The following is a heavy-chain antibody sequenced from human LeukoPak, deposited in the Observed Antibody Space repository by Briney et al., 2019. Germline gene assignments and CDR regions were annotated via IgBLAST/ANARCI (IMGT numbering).Heavy chain of an antibody. CDR1: GFTFSSYW. D-gene: IGHD1-14*01. CDR2: IKENGNEQ. Sequence: GGSLRLSCAASGFTFSSYWMSWVRQAPGKGPEWVAHIKENGNEQRYADSVEGRFTISRDNFRQSLGLHMNSLRVEDTAVYYCARGPGDFDASDIWGQGTMVTVSS. V-gene: IGHV3-7*01. CDR3: ARGPGDFDASDI. J-gene: IGHJ3*02.